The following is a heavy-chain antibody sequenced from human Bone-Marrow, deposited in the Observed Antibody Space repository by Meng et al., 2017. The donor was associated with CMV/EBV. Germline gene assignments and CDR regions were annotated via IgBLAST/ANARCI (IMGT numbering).Heavy chain of an antibody. Sequence: GESLKISCAASGFTVSSNYMSWVRQAPGKGLEWVSVIYSGGRTYYADSVKGRFTISRDNSKNTLYLQMNSLRAEDTAVYYCARDRHYGSGSTDAFDIWGQGTMVTVSS. CDR3: ARDRHYGSGSTDAFDI. J-gene: IGHJ3*02. V-gene: IGHV3-66*02. D-gene: IGHD3-10*01. CDR1: GFTVSSNY. CDR2: IYSGGRT.